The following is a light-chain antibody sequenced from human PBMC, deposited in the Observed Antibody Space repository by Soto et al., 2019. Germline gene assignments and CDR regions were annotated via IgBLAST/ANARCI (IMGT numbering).Light chain of an antibody. J-gene: IGLJ2*01. V-gene: IGLV1-40*01. CDR3: QSYASSVSVV. CDR1: GSTFGAGYD. CDR2: ENR. Sequence: QSVLTQPPSVSGAPGQGVTISCTGSGSTFGAGYDVHWYQQLPGTAPKLLIYENRNRPSGVPDRFSGSKSGTSASLAISGLQAEDEADYYCQSYASSVSVVFGGGTKLTVL.